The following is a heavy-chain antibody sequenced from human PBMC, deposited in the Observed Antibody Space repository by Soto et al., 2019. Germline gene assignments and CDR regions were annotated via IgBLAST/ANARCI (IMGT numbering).Heavy chain of an antibody. D-gene: IGHD6-13*01. CDR3: TSGAGYGSSWRYYYYGMDV. J-gene: IGHJ6*02. CDR2: IRSKAYGGTT. CDR1: GFTFGDYA. Sequence: GGSLRLSCTASGFTFGDYAMSWVRQAPGKGLEWVGFIRSKAYGGTTEYAASGKGRFTISRDDSKSIAYLQTNSLKTENTAVYYCTSGAGYGSSWRYYYYGMDVWGQGTTVTVSS. V-gene: IGHV3-49*04.